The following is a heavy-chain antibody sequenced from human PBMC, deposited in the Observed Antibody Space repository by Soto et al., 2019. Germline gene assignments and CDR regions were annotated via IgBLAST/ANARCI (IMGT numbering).Heavy chain of an antibody. V-gene: IGHV1-69*06. J-gene: IGHJ6*02. CDR2: IIPIFGTA. CDR1: GGTFSSYA. Sequence: QVQLVQSGAEVKKPGSSVKVSCKASGGTFSSYAISWVRQAPGQGLEWMGGIIPIFGTANYAQKFQGRVTITADKSTSTAYMELSSLRSEDTAVYYCARVISPGYDNYYYYGMDVWGQGTTVTVSS. CDR3: ARVISPGYDNYYYYGMDV. D-gene: IGHD5-12*01.